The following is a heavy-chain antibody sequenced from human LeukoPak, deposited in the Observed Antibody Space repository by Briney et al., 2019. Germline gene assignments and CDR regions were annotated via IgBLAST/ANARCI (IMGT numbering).Heavy chain of an antibody. CDR3: VGEEYGTGSYYKSSD. CDR2: MYYKGTT. D-gene: IGHD3-10*01. J-gene: IGHJ4*02. CDR1: HGSISSSSFY. Sequence: SETLSLTCTVSHGSISSSSFYWGWIRQPPGKGLEWIASMYYKGTTYYNPSLESRVTISVDMSKNLCSLKPSSVTAADTAVYYCVGEEYGTGSYYKSSDWGQGTLVSVSS. V-gene: IGHV4-39*01.